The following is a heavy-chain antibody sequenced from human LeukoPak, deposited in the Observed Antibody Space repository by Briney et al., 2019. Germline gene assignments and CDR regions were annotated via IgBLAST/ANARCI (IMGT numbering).Heavy chain of an antibody. D-gene: IGHD6-6*01. Sequence: SETLSLTCAVSGGSISSSNWWSWVRQPPGKGLEWIGEIYHSGSTNYNPSLKSRVTISVDKSKNQFSLKLSSVTAADTAVYYCARDWSAARRSHWFDPWGQGTLVTVSS. CDR1: GGSISSSNW. CDR2: IYHSGST. CDR3: ARDWSAARRSHWFDP. J-gene: IGHJ5*02. V-gene: IGHV4-4*02.